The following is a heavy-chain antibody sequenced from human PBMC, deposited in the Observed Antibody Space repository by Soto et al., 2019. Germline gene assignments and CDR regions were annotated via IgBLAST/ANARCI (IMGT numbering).Heavy chain of an antibody. V-gene: IGHV1-18*01. CDR3: ARVGWVFGVVIHPLNWFDP. CDR1: GYTFTSYG. Sequence: ASVKVSCKASGYTFTSYGISWVRQAPGQGLEWMGWISAYNGNTNYAQKLQGRVTMTTDTSTSTAYMELRSLRSDDTAVYYCARVGWVFGVVIHPLNWFDPWGQGTLVTV. J-gene: IGHJ5*02. D-gene: IGHD3-3*01. CDR2: ISAYNGNT.